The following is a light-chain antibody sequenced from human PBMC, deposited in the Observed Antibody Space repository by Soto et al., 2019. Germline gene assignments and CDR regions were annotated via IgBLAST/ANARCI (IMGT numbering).Light chain of an antibody. V-gene: IGKV3-15*01. Sequence: EIVMTQSPATLSVSPGERATLSCRASQSVSNNLAWYQQKPGQAPRLLICGASTRVTGIPARFSGSGSGTEFTLTISSLQSEDFAVYYCQQYNDWPRTFGQGTKVEIK. CDR1: QSVSNN. CDR2: GAS. J-gene: IGKJ1*01. CDR3: QQYNDWPRT.